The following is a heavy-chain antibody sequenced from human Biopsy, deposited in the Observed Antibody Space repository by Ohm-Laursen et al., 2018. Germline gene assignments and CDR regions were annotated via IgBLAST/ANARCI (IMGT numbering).Heavy chain of an antibody. V-gene: IGHV4-39*01. CDR3: ARHPTGFWFDP. CDR2: IFYGGIT. Sequence: GTLSLTCTVSGGSISSETNCWGWIRQPPGKGLEWIGSIFYGGITYYNPSLKSRVTISLDTSKNQFSLNLSSVTGADTAVYYCARHPTGFWFDPWGQGTLVTVSS. J-gene: IGHJ5*02. CDR1: GGSISSETNC.